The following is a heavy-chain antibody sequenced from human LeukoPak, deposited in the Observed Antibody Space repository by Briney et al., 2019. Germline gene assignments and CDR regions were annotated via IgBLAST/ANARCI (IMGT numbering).Heavy chain of an antibody. V-gene: IGHV4-39*07. Sequence: SETLSLTCTVSGGSISGSSYYWGWIRQPPGKGLEWIGSIYYSGSTYYNPSLKSRVTISVDTSKNQFSLKLSSVTAADTAVYYCARGTLRDFLGRTMIVVVTDAFDIWGQGTMVTVSS. D-gene: IGHD3-22*01. CDR3: ARGTLRDFLGRTMIVVVTDAFDI. J-gene: IGHJ3*02. CDR2: IYYSGST. CDR1: GGSISGSSYY.